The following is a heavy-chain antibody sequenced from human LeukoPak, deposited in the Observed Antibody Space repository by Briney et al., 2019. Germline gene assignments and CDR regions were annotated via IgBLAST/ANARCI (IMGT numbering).Heavy chain of an antibody. J-gene: IGHJ4*02. CDR1: GFTVSSNY. Sequence: GGSLRLSCAASGFTVSSNYMSWVRQAPGKGLEWVSVIYSGGSTYYADSVKGRFTITRANSRSTLYIQMNSRRAEDTAVYYCARAKPKNMVRGLIMRRESRYYFDYWGQGTLVTVSS. CDR3: ARAKPKNMVRGLIMRRESRYYFDY. D-gene: IGHD3-10*01. CDR2: IYSGGST. V-gene: IGHV3-53*01.